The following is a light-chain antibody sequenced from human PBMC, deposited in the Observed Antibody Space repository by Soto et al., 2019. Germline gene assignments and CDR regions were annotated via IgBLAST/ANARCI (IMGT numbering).Light chain of an antibody. Sequence: IQMTQSPSTLSGFVGDRVTITCRASQTIRNYLAWYQQKPGKAPDLLIYDASSLENEVPSRFSGSGFGTEFTLTISSLQPDDSATYYCQQYGLQGTFGQGTKV. V-gene: IGKV1-5*01. J-gene: IGKJ1*01. CDR1: QTIRNY. CDR3: QQYGLQGT. CDR2: DAS.